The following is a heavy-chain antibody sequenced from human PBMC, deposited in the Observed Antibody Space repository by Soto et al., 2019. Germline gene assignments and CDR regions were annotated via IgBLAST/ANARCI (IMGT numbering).Heavy chain of an antibody. CDR3: ASLHSSGWYYFDY. Sequence: GGSLRLSCAASGFPFSSYAMSWVRPAPGKGLEWVSAISGSGGSTYYNPSLKSRVTISVDTSKNQFSLKLSSVTAADTAVYYCASLHSSGWYYFDYWGQGTLVTVSS. CDR2: ISGSGGST. D-gene: IGHD6-19*01. V-gene: IGHV3-23*01. J-gene: IGHJ4*02. CDR1: GFPFSSYA.